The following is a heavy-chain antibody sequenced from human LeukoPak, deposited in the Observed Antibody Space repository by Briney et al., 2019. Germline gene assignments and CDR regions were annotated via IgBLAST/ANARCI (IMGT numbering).Heavy chain of an antibody. Sequence: GRSLRLSCAASGFTFSNYFMHWVRQAPGKGLEWVSDISSDGSHTFYVESVKGRFTISRNNSKTTLHLQMNSLRTEDTAVYFCARESQGTVIDYGAYDIWGQGTMVTVSS. V-gene: IGHV3-30-3*01. CDR1: GFTFSNYF. CDR3: ARESQGTVIDYGAYDI. D-gene: IGHD3-16*01. J-gene: IGHJ3*02. CDR2: ISSDGSHT.